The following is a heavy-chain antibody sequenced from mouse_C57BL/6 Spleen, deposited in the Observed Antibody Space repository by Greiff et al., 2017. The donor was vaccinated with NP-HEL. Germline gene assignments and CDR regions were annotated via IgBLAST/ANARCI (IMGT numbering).Heavy chain of an antibody. D-gene: IGHD1-1*02. V-gene: IGHV1-50*01. Sequence: VQLQQPGAELVKPGASVKLSCKASGYTFTSYWMQWVKQRPGQGLEWIGEIDPSDSYTNYNQKFKGKATLTVDTSSSTAYMQHSSLTSEDSAVYYCARSPVYYPSMDYWGQGTSVTVSS. J-gene: IGHJ4*01. CDR2: IDPSDSYT. CDR3: ARSPVYYPSMDY. CDR1: GYTFTSYW.